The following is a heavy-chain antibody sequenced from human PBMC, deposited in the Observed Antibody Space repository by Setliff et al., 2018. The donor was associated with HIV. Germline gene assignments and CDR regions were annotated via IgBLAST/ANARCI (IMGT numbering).Heavy chain of an antibody. Sequence: SETLSLTCTVSGDSITSNDYYWGWIRQPPGKGLEWIGIIHYNGRAYYDPSLKSRVTISVDWSLTQFSLKLRSVTASDSALYYCARYTSKVDWFDPWGQGALVTVSS. D-gene: IGHD2-2*02. CDR3: ARYTSKVDWFDP. CDR2: IHYNGRA. V-gene: IGHV4-39*01. CDR1: GDSITSNDYY. J-gene: IGHJ5*02.